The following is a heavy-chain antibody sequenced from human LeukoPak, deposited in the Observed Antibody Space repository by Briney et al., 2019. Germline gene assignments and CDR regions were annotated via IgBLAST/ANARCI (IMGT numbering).Heavy chain of an antibody. CDR1: GFTFSSFA. CDR3: AKAITGYYYYYGMDV. CDR2: ISGSGGDT. V-gene: IGHV3-23*01. J-gene: IGHJ6*02. Sequence: GGSLRLSCAASGFTFSSFAMSWVRQAPGKGLEWVSAISGSGGDTYYADSVKGRFTISRDNSKNTLYLQMNSLRAEDTAVYYCAKAITGYYYYYGMDVWGQGTTVTVSS. D-gene: IGHD3-10*01.